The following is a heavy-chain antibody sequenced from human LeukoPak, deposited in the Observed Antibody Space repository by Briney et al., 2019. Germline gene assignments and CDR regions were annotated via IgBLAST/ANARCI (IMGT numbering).Heavy chain of an antibody. J-gene: IGHJ5*02. CDR1: GASISSSSYC. CDR2: IYYSGGT. D-gene: IGHD4-23*01. V-gene: IGHV4-39*07. Sequence: SETLSLTCTVAGASISSSSYCCGWIRRPPGKWLGWIGSIYYSGGTYYYPSLNSRVTISVETSKNQFSLELSSVTAADTAVYYCARDGNCNHNRDKLNWFDPWGQGTLVTVSS. CDR3: ARDGNCNHNRDKLNWFDP.